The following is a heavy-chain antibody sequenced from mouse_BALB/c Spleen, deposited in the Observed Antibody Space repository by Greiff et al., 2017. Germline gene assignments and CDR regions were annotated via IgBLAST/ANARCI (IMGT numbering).Heavy chain of an antibody. CDR2: IWAGGST. J-gene: IGHJ4*01. Sequence: VQGVESGPGLVAPSQSLSITCTVSGFSLTSYGVHWVRQPPGKGLEWLGVIWAGGSTNYNSALMSRLSISKDNSKSQVFLKMNSLQTDDTAMYYCARDRTTAKYYAMDYWGQGTSVTVSS. CDR3: ARDRTTAKYYAMDY. D-gene: IGHD1-2*01. V-gene: IGHV2-9*02. CDR1: GFSLTSYG.